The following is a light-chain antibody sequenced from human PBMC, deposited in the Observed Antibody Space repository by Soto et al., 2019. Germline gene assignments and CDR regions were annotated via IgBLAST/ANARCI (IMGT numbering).Light chain of an antibody. Sequence: QSVLTQPPSVSAAPGQKVTISCFGSSSNIGSNYVSWYQQLPGTAPKLLIYDNNMRPSGIPDRFSGSKSGTSATLGITGLQTGDEADYYCGTWDSSLSAVVFGGGTQLTVL. J-gene: IGLJ2*01. V-gene: IGLV1-51*01. CDR2: DNN. CDR1: SSNIGSNY. CDR3: GTWDSSLSAVV.